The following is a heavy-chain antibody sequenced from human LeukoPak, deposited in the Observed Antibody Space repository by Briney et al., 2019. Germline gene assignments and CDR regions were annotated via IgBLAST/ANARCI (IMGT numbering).Heavy chain of an antibody. Sequence: ASVKVSCKASGYTFTSYGISWMRQAPGPGLEWMGWISAYNGNTNYAQKLQGRVTMTTDTSTSTAYMELRSLRSDDTAVYYCARGYSGYDYEDYWGQGTLVTVSS. D-gene: IGHD5-12*01. J-gene: IGHJ4*02. CDR2: ISAYNGNT. V-gene: IGHV1-18*04. CDR1: GYTFTSYG. CDR3: ARGYSGYDYEDY.